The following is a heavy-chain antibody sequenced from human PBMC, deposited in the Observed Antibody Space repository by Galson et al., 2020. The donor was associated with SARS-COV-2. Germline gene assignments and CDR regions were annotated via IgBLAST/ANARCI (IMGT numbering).Heavy chain of an antibody. CDR2: IYYSGST. CDR3: ARTVTATLDYFEY. CDR1: GGSITSGGYY. V-gene: IGHV4-31*03. D-gene: IGHD2-15*01. Sequence: SETLSLTCTVSGGSITSGGYYWTWIRQHPGKGLEWIGYIYYSGSTYYNPSLMSRITISVDTSKNQFSLKLSSVTAADTAVYYCARTVTATLDYFEYWGQGTLVTVSS. J-gene: IGHJ4*02.